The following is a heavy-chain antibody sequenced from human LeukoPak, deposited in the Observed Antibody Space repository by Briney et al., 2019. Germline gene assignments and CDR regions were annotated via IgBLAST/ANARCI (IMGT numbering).Heavy chain of an antibody. Sequence: SQTLSLTCTVSGGSLSSADFYWSWVRQHPGKGLEWIGYIYYSGDTYYNPSLKSRVTISMDTSGNQFSLRLSSVTAADTAVYYCARDPRLTNSWYFFDYWGQGTVVSVSS. J-gene: IGHJ4*02. V-gene: IGHV4-31*02. CDR3: ARDPRLTNSWYFFDY. CDR2: IYYSGDT. D-gene: IGHD4/OR15-4a*01. CDR1: GGSLSSADFY.